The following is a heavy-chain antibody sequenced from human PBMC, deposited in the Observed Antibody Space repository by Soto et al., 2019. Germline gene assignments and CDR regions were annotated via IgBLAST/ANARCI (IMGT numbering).Heavy chain of an antibody. CDR1: GGSISPHY. V-gene: IGHV4-59*11. CDR3: ARDEGQRGSVSYRNYYYYYMDV. CDR2: ICYSGNT. D-gene: IGHD3-10*01. J-gene: IGHJ6*03. Sequence: QMQLQESGPGLVKHSETLSRTCTVSGGSISPHYWRWVRQTPGQGLEWIGYICYSGNTDYNPSLKSRVTISVDTSKTQVSLNLSSVTVADTAVYFCARDEGQRGSVSYRNYYYYYMDVWGKGTTVPVSS.